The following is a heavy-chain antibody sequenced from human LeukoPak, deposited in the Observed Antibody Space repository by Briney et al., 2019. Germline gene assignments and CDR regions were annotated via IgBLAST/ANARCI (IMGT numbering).Heavy chain of an antibody. D-gene: IGHD1-1*01. CDR2: ISHSGST. V-gene: IGHV4-38-2*02. CDR1: GYSISSTYY. J-gene: IGHJ4*02. Sequence: SETLSLTCTVSGYSISSTYYGAWIRQPPGKGLEWIATISHSGSTYYTPSLKSRLTISLDTSKNHFSLRLSSVTAADTAVYYCARVNAPVATFDYWGLGIPVTVSS. CDR3: ARVNAPVATFDY.